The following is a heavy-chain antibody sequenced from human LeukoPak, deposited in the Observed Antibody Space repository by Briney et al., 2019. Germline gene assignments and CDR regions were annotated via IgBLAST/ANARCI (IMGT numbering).Heavy chain of an antibody. V-gene: IGHV4-34*01. CDR2: INHSGST. D-gene: IGHD5-18*01. Sequence: SETLSLTCAVHGGSFSGYYWSWIRQPPGKGLEWIGEINHSGSTNYNPSLKSRVTISVDTSKNQFSLKLSSVTAADTAVYYCASLVDTAMVSVNYWGQGTLVTVSS. CDR1: GGSFSGYY. CDR3: ASLVDTAMVSVNY. J-gene: IGHJ4*02.